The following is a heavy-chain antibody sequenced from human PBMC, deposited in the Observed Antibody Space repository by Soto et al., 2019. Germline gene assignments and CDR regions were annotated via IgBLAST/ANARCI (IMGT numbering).Heavy chain of an antibody. CDR1: GFTFRTYA. CDR2: LSGTGSSK. V-gene: IGHV3-23*01. Sequence: VQLLESGGGLVQPGGSMRLSCTDSGFTFRTYAMTWVRQAPGKGLEWVSALSGTGSSKFYADSVKCRFTISRDNSKSTLYLQMNSLRGEDTAVYYCARISPIYYDFWSGYPLFDYWGQGTLVTVSS. CDR3: ARISPIYYDFWSGYPLFDY. D-gene: IGHD3-3*01. J-gene: IGHJ4*02.